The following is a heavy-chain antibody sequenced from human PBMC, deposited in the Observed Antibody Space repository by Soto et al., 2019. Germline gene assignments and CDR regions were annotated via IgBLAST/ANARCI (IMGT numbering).Heavy chain of an antibody. CDR2: IVSDGNMK. D-gene: IGHD1-1*01. V-gene: IGHV3-33*01. CDR1: VFIFSRYG. CDR3: ARDDAFENENGLDV. Sequence: AWGSLRLSCSASVFIFSRYGFHWVRKAPGKGPEWVAVIVSDGNMKFHADSEEGRFTISRDNSKDTLYLQMNSLRAEDTAVYYCARDDAFENENGLDVWGQGTMVTVSS. J-gene: IGHJ3*01.